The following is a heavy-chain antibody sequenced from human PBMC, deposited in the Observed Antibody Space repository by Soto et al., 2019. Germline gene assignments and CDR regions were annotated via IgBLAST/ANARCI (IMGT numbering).Heavy chain of an antibody. V-gene: IGHV4-4*07. CDR2: IYTSGRT. J-gene: IGHJ6*02. CDR3: ARVPIYTPSYYYFVMDV. D-gene: IGHD4-4*01. CDR1: GGSISSYY. Sequence: ETLSLTCTVSGGSISSYYWSWIRQPAGKGLEWIGRIYTSGRTNYNPSLKSRVTMSVDTSKNQFSLKLSSVTAADTAVYYCARVPIYTPSYYYFVMDVWGQGTTVTVSS.